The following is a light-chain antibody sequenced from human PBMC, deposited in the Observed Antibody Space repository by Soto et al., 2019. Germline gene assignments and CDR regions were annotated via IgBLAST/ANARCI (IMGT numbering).Light chain of an antibody. Sequence: EIVLTQSPGTLSLSPGERATLSCRASQSVDSNYLGWYQKKPAQAPRLLIYAASSRATGVPDRFSGSGSGTDFTLTISRLEPEDFAVYYCQQYESSPRTFGQGTKVDIK. CDR2: AAS. V-gene: IGKV3-20*01. J-gene: IGKJ1*01. CDR3: QQYESSPRT. CDR1: QSVDSNY.